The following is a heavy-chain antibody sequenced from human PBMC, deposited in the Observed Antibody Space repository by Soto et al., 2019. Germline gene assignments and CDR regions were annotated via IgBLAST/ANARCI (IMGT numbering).Heavy chain of an antibody. V-gene: IGHV3-49*05. D-gene: IGHD6-19*01. CDR1: GFTFGDYA. CDR3: ARDGITRVAGFDS. J-gene: IGHJ4*02. CDR2: IRAKAYGGAA. Sequence: EVQLVESGGDLVKPGRSLRLSCSTSGFTFGDYAMGWFRQAPGRGLEWVSFIRAKAYGGAAAYAASVKGRFTISRDDVRVVAFLQADSLIPDDTGVYYCARDGITRVAGFDSWGQGTLVIVSS.